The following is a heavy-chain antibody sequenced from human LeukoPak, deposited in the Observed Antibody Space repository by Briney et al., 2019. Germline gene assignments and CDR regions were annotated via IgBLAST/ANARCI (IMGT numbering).Heavy chain of an antibody. CDR2: INGGGTTK. Sequence: GGSLRLSCAASGFIFSDYYMNWIRQAPGKGLEWVSHINGGGTTKYYADSVRGRFTLSRDNAKNTLYLQMNNLRAEDTAVYYCTRGVLSDVWGTGTTVTVSS. CDR3: TRGVLSDV. V-gene: IGHV3-11*01. CDR1: GFIFSDYY. D-gene: IGHD6-6*01. J-gene: IGHJ6*04.